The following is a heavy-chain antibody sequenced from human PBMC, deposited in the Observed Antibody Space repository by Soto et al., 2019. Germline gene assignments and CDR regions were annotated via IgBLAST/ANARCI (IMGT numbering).Heavy chain of an antibody. V-gene: IGHV1-69*02. CDR3: ARLGGNSGYDPDY. CDR2: IIPILGIA. D-gene: IGHD5-12*01. J-gene: IGHJ4*02. Sequence: QVQLVQSGAEVKKPGSSVKVSCKASGGTFSSYTISWVRQAPGQGLEWMGRIIPILGIANYAKKFQGRVTITADKSTSPAYMELSSLRSEDTAVYYCARLGGNSGYDPDYWGQGTLVTVSS. CDR1: GGTFSSYT.